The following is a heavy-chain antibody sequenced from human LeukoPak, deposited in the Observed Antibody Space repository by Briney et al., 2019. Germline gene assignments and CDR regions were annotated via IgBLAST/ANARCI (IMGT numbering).Heavy chain of an antibody. CDR1: GFIFSGYG. Sequence: PGGSLRLSCAASGFIFSGYGIHWVRQAPGKGLEWVAVISYDGSNKYYTESVKGRFTVSRDNSKTNLYLQMNSLRAEDTAVYYCAKDLPLRFLDYYYGLDVWGQGTTVTVSS. CDR2: ISYDGSNK. D-gene: IGHD3-3*01. V-gene: IGHV3-30*18. J-gene: IGHJ6*02. CDR3: AKDLPLRFLDYYYGLDV.